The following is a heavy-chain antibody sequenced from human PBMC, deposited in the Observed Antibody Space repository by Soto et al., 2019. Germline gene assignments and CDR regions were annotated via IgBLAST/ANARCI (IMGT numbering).Heavy chain of an antibody. CDR1: GYTFTSYG. CDR3: ARVNTIFGVVTKGLDY. V-gene: IGHV1-18*01. D-gene: IGHD3-3*01. Sequence: ASVKVSCKASGYTFTSYGISWVRQAPGQGLEWMGWISAYNGNTNYAQKLQGRVTMTTDTSTSTAYMELRSLRSDDTAVYYCARVNTIFGVVTKGLDYWGQGTLVTVSS. CDR2: ISAYNGNT. J-gene: IGHJ4*02.